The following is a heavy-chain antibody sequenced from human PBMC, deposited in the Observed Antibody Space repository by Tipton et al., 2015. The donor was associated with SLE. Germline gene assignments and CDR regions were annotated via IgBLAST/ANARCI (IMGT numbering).Heavy chain of an antibody. CDR1: GDYITSGFYY. Sequence: LRLSCTVSGDYITSGFYYWTWIRQSPGMGLEWIGHVSKTGSTSYNPSLSGRTDISVDTSENHFSLNLYSVTAADAAMYFCTRNVFYGLSYWYFDLWGRGTPVTVSS. V-gene: IGHV4-31*03. CDR2: VSKTGST. CDR3: TRNVFYGLSYWYFDL. J-gene: IGHJ2*01. D-gene: IGHD4-17*01.